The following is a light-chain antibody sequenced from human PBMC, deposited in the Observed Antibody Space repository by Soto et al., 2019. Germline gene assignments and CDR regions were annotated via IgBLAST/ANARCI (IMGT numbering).Light chain of an antibody. CDR3: QQYGRLPLS. J-gene: IGKJ4*01. V-gene: IGKV3-20*01. CDR1: QSLSNSF. Sequence: EILLTQSPGTLSLSPGDRATLSCRASQSLSNSFLAWYQQKPGQTPRLLISGASIRATDIPDRFSGSGSGTDFTLTISRLEPEDFAVYFCQQYGRLPLSFGGGTKVDIK. CDR2: GAS.